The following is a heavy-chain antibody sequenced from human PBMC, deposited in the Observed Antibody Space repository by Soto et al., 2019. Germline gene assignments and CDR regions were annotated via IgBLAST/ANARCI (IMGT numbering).Heavy chain of an antibody. Sequence: WTWMRQPPGKGLEWIGEVNQSGSANYNPSLESRVTISVDTSKKQFSLRLSSVTAADTAVYYCARGSRGYSYGYNDYWGQGTLVSVSS. J-gene: IGHJ4*02. CDR2: VNQSGSA. CDR3: ARGSRGYSYGYNDY. V-gene: IGHV4-34*01. D-gene: IGHD5-18*01.